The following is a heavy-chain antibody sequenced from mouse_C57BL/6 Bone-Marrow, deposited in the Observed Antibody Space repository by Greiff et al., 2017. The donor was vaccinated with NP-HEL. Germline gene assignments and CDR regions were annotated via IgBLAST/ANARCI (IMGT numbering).Heavy chain of an antibody. CDR2: IWGGGST. CDR1: GFSLTSYG. J-gene: IGHJ1*03. V-gene: IGHV2-9*01. D-gene: IGHD1-1*01. Sequence: QVQLKESGPGLVAPSQSLSITCTVSGFSLTSYGVDWVRQPPGKGLEWLGVIWGGGSTNYNSALLSRLSICKDNSKSQVFLKMNSLQTDDTAMYYCAKQWDRDYYGSSGYFDVWGTGTTVTVSS. CDR3: AKQWDRDYYGSSGYFDV.